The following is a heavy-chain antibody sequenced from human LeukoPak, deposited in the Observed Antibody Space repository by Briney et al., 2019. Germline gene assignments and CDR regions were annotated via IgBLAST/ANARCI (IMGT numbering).Heavy chain of an antibody. V-gene: IGHV3-11*01. CDR1: GFTFSDYY. J-gene: IGHJ2*01. CDR3: ARDVMKYQLLSFFDL. D-gene: IGHD2-2*01. CDR2: ISDSSSTI. Sequence: GGSLRLSCAASGFTFSDYYLSWIRQAPGKGLEWVSYISDSSSTIYYADSVKGRFTISRDNAKNSLSLQMNSLRAEDTAVYYCARDVMKYQLLSFFDLWGRGTVVTVSS.